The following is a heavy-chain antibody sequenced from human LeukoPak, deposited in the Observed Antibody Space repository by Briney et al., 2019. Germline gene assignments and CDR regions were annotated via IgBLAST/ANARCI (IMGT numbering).Heavy chain of an antibody. V-gene: IGHV4-38-2*01. Sequence: SETLSLTCAVSGYSISSGYYWGWIRQPPGKGLEWIGSIYHSGSTYYNPSLKSRVTISVDTSKNQFSLKLSSVTAADTAVYYCASKNSGPQTGWFDPWGRGTLVTVSS. CDR1: GYSISSGYY. J-gene: IGHJ5*02. CDR3: ASKNSGPQTGWFDP. D-gene: IGHD6-19*01. CDR2: IYHSGST.